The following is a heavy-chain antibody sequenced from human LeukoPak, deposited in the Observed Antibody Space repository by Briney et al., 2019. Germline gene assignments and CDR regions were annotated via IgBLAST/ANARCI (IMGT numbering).Heavy chain of an antibody. CDR3: AREGSGSYYQDGWFDP. D-gene: IGHD3-10*01. V-gene: IGHV3-20*04. J-gene: IGHJ5*02. CDR1: GFAFSNYA. CDR2: INWNGGST. Sequence: PGGSLRLSCAASGFAFSNYAMHWVRQAPGKGLEWVSGINWNGGSTGYADSVKGRFTISRDNAKNSLYLQMNSLRAEDTALYYCAREGSGSYYQDGWFDPWGQGTLVTVSS.